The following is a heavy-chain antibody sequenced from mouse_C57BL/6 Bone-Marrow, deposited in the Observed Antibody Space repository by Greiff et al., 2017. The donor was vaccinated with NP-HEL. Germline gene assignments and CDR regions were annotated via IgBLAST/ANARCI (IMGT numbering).Heavy chain of an antibody. D-gene: IGHD5-1-1*01. V-gene: IGHV7-3*01. J-gene: IGHJ4*01. CDR2: IRNKANGYTT. CDR1: GFTFTDYY. CDR3: ARYTLHTPYYYAMDY. Sequence: EVHLVESGGGLVQPGGSLRLSCAASGFTFTDYYMSWVRQPPGKALEWLGFIRNKANGYTTEYSASVKGRFNISRDNYQSILYLQMNALRAEDSSTYYCARYTLHTPYYYAMDYWGQGTSVTVSS.